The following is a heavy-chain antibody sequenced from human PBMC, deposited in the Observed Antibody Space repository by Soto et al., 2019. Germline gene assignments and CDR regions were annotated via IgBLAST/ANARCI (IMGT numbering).Heavy chain of an antibody. CDR3: ARAVGRSGWYFDL. CDR1: GGTFSSYT. CDR2: IIPILGIA. D-gene: IGHD3-10*01. V-gene: IGHV1-69*02. Sequence: SVKVSCKASGGTFSSYTISWVRQAPGQGLEWMGRIIPILGIANYAQKFQGRVTITTDKSTSTAYMELSSLRSDDTAVYYCARAVGRSGWYFDLWGRGTLVTVSS. J-gene: IGHJ2*01.